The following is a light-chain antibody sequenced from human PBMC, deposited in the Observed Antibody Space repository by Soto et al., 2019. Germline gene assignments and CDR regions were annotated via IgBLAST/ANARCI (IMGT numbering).Light chain of an antibody. J-gene: IGLJ2*01. CDR1: SSDVGGYNY. Sequence: QSALTQPASVSGSPGQSITISCTGTSSDVGGYNYVSWYQQHPGKAPQLMIYDVSNRPSGASNRFSGSKSGNTASLTISGLQAEDEADYYCSSYTSSSTLVFGGGTKLTVL. CDR3: SSYTSSSTLV. V-gene: IGLV2-14*01. CDR2: DVS.